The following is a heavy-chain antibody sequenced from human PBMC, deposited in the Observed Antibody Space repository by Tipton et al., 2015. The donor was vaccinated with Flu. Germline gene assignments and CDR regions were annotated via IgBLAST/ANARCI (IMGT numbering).Heavy chain of an antibody. V-gene: IGHV4-59*08. D-gene: IGHD3-22*01. Sequence: TLSLTCSVSGGSISRYDWSWIRQSPGKGLEWIGYISYSGNTNYNPSLRSRVSVSLDTSKNQFSLTLTSVAAADTAVYYCARLFRSWSSGPGWFDPWGQGTLVTVSS. CDR2: ISYSGNT. CDR1: GGSISRYD. CDR3: ARLFRSWSSGPGWFDP. J-gene: IGHJ5*02.